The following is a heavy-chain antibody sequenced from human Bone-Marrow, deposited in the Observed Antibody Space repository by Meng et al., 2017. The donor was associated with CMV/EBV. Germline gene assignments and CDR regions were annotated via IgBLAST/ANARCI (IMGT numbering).Heavy chain of an antibody. CDR2: IRYDGSNK. CDR1: GFTFANYE. J-gene: IGHJ3*02. D-gene: IGHD3-3*01. V-gene: IGHV3-30*02. Sequence: GESLKISCTASGFTFANYEMNWVRQAPGKGLEWVAFIRYDGSNKYYADSVKGRFTISRDNSKNTLFLQMNSLRAEDTAVYYCARRDFGNAFDIWGQGTMVTVSS. CDR3: ARRDFGNAFDI.